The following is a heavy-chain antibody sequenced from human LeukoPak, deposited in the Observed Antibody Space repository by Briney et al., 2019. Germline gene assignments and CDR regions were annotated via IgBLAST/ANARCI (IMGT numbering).Heavy chain of an antibody. J-gene: IGHJ4*02. CDR3: ARVWYSSSSGRSGVYFDY. Sequence: PGGSLRLSCAASGFTVSSNYMSWVRQAPGKGPEWVSVIYSGGSTYYADSVKGRFTISRDNSKNTLYLQMNSLRAEDTAVYYCARVWYSSSSGRSGVYFDYWGQGTLVTVSS. CDR2: IYSGGST. V-gene: IGHV3-66*02. CDR1: GFTVSSNY. D-gene: IGHD6-6*01.